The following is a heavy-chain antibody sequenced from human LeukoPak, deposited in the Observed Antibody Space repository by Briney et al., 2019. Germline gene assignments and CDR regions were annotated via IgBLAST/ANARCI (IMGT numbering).Heavy chain of an antibody. D-gene: IGHD3-22*01. V-gene: IGHV4-59*08. CDR3: ARHPRLDLLPRAFDI. CDR2: IYYSGST. J-gene: IGHJ3*02. CDR1: GGSISSHY. Sequence: PSETLSLTCTVSGGSISSHYWGWIRQPPGKGLEWIGYIYYSGSTNYNPSLKSRVTISVDTSKNQFSLKLSSVTAADTAVYYCARHPRLDLLPRAFDIWGQGTMVTVSS.